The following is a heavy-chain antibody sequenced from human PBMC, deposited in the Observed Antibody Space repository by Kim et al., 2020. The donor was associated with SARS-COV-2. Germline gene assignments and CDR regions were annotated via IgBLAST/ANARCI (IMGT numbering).Heavy chain of an antibody. D-gene: IGHD3-10*01. CDR2: IYHSGST. J-gene: IGHJ4*02. CDR3: ARDHGGFGDPGRVY. CDR1: GGSISSSNW. V-gene: IGHV4-4*02. Sequence: SETLSLTCAVSGGSISSSNWWSWVRQPPGKGLEWIGEIYHSGSTNYNPSLKSRVTISVDKSKNQFSLKLSSVTAADTAVYYCARDHGGFGDPGRVYWGQGTLVTVSS.